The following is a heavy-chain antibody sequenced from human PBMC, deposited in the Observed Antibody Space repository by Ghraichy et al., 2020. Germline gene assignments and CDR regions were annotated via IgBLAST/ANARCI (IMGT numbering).Heavy chain of an antibody. V-gene: IGHV3-53*01. CDR1: GFNVRSTY. CDR2: FYSGGTT. CDR3: ASCSAWDKDGFDV. Sequence: GGSLRLSCAASGFNVRSTYMIWVRQAPGKGLEWVSVFYSGGTTRYADSVKGRFTISRDNSKNTLDLQMNSLRGDDTAVYYCASCSAWDKDGFDVWGQGGMVTVSS. J-gene: IGHJ3*01. D-gene: IGHD6-19*01.